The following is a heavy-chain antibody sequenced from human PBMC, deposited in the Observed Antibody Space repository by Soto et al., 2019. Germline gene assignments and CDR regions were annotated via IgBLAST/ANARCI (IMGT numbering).Heavy chain of an antibody. CDR3: ARAPTARGWFDP. J-gene: IGHJ5*02. V-gene: IGHV1-69*02. CDR1: GGTFSSYT. D-gene: IGHD3-10*01. CDR2: IIPILGIA. Sequence: ASVKVSCKASGGTFSSYTISWVRQAPGQGLEWMGRIIPILGIANYAQKFQGRVTITADKSTSTAYMELSSLRSEDTAVYYCARAPTARGWFDPWGQGTLVTVSS.